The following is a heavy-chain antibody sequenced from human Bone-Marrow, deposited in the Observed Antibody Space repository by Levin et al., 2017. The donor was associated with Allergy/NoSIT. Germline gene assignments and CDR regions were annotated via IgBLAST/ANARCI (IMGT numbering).Heavy chain of an antibody. Sequence: GGSLRLSCAASGFTFTDARMSWVRQAPGKGLEWVGHIKSKVDGGTTTYAAPGKGRFTISRDDSKNTLYLQMNSLKTEDTAVYFCATGIPRPPLGDVSSGYYIFHYYYMDVWGKGTTVTVSS. CDR1: GFTFTDAR. CDR3: ATGIPRPPLGDVSSGYYIFHYYYMDV. V-gene: IGHV3-15*01. D-gene: IGHD3-3*01. J-gene: IGHJ6*03. CDR2: IKSKVDGGTT.